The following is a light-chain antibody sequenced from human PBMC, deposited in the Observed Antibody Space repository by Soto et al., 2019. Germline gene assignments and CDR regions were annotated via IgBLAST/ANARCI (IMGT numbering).Light chain of an antibody. CDR2: DVS. Sequence: QSALTQPASVSGSPGQSITISCTGTSSDVGGYNYVSWYQQHPGKAPKLMIYDVSNRPSGVSNRFSGSKSGNTASLTISGLQAADEADYYCSSYTSSSTLVVFGGGTKVTV. V-gene: IGLV2-14*01. CDR3: SSYTSSSTLVV. CDR1: SSDVGGYNY. J-gene: IGLJ2*01.